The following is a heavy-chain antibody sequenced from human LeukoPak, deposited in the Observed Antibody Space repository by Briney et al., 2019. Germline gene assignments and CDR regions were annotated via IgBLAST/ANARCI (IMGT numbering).Heavy chain of an antibody. CDR1: GGSVTNYT. J-gene: IGHJ2*01. D-gene: IGHD2-8*01. CDR3: ASGDYSNGGCPYYWYCDL. V-gene: IGHV1-69*02. CDR2: IIPLLGIT. Sequence: SVKLSCTASGGSVTNYTIDWVRQAPGHGLEWMGRIIPLLGITNYAQKFQGRVTIIADTSTSTAYMELSSLRAEDTAVYYCASGDYSNGGCPYYWYCDLWGRGTLVTVSS.